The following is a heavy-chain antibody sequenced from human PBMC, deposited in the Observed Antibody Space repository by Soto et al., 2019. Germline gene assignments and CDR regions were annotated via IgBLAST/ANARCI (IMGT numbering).Heavy chain of an antibody. CDR2: VSYSGST. J-gene: IGHJ4*02. D-gene: IGHD3-10*01. CDR1: GGSISSYY. V-gene: IGHV4-59*01. CDR3: ARDVVCYGSRNYYNFIDY. Sequence: PSETLSLTCTVSGGSISSYYWSWIRQPPGKGLEWIGYVSYSGSTNYNPSLKSRVTISVDTSKNQFSLKLSSVTAADTAVYYCARDVVCYGSRNYYNFIDYWGQGTLVTVSS.